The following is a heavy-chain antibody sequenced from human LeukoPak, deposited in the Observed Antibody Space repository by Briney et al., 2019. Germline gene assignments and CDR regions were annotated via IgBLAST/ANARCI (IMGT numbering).Heavy chain of an antibody. V-gene: IGHV3-48*01. CDR2: ISASGSNI. CDR1: GFPFSSYS. J-gene: IGHJ4*02. D-gene: IGHD1-1*01. Sequence: GGSLRLSCAVSGFPFSSYSMNWVRQAPGKGLEWVSYISASGSNIYYLDAVKGRFIVSRDNAMNSLFLQMNRPRAEDTAIYYCVRFKGTYFDFWGQGTLVTVSS. CDR3: VRFKGTYFDF.